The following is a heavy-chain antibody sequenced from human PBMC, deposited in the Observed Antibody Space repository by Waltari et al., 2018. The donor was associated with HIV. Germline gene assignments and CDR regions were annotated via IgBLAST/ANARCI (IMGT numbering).Heavy chain of an antibody. CDR1: GFTFSSYG. Sequence: QVQLVESGGGVVQPGGSLRLSCAASGFTFSSYGMHWVRQAPGKGLEWVAFIRYDGSNKYYADSVKGRFTISRDNSKNTLYLQMNSLRAEDTAVYYCATGGACGGDCSCDYWGQGTLVTVSS. D-gene: IGHD2-21*02. V-gene: IGHV3-30*02. J-gene: IGHJ4*02. CDR3: ATGGACGGDCSCDY. CDR2: IRYDGSNK.